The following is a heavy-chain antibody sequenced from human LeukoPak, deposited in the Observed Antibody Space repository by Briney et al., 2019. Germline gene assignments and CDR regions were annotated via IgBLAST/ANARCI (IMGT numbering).Heavy chain of an antibody. Sequence: GGSLRLSCAASGFTVSSYEMNWVRQAPGKGLEWISYISSSGSAIYYADSVKGRFTISRDNAKNSLYLQMNSLRAEDTAVCYCARDQEPDAFDIWGQGTMATVSS. J-gene: IGHJ3*02. D-gene: IGHD1-26*01. CDR1: GFTVSSYE. CDR3: ARDQEPDAFDI. CDR2: ISSSGSAI. V-gene: IGHV3-48*03.